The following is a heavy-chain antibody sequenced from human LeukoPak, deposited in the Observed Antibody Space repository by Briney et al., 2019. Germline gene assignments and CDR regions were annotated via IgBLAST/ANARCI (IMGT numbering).Heavy chain of an antibody. CDR3: AKDRPIFKD. Sequence: GGSLRLSCAASGFTFSSSAMSWVRQAPGRGLEWVSTISGSGGATYYADSVKGRFTISSDNSKNTLYLQMNSLRAEDTAVYYCAKDRPIFKDWGQGTQVTDSS. CDR1: GFTFSSSA. V-gene: IGHV3-23*01. J-gene: IGHJ4*02. CDR2: ISGSGGAT.